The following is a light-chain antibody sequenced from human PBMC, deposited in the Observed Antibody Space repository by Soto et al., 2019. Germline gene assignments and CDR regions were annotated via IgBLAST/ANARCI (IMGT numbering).Light chain of an antibody. CDR1: QSVSSSY. CDR2: GAS. CDR3: QKYGDSPPWT. Sequence: EIVLTQSPGTLSLSPGERATLSCRASQSVSSSYLAWYQQKPGQAPRLLIYGASNRPTGIPDRFSGSGSGTDFTLTISRLEPDDFAVYYCQKYGDSPPWTFGQGTKVEIK. J-gene: IGKJ1*01. V-gene: IGKV3-20*01.